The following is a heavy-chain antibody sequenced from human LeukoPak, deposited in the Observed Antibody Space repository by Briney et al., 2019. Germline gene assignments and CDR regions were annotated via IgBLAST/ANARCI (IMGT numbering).Heavy chain of an antibody. D-gene: IGHD2-15*01. Sequence: GGSLRLSCAASGFTFSSYAMSWVRQAPGKGLEWVSAISGSGGSTYYADSVKGRFTISRDNSKNTLYLQMNSLRAEDTAVYYCAKARAHYCSGGSCYSPFDYWGQGTLVTVSS. J-gene: IGHJ4*02. CDR3: AKARAHYCSGGSCYSPFDY. V-gene: IGHV3-23*01. CDR2: ISGSGGST. CDR1: GFTFSSYA.